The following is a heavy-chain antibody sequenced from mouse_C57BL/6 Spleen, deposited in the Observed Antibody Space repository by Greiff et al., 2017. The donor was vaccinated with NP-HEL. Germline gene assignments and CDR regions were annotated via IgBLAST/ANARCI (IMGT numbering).Heavy chain of an antibody. Sequence: VQLQQSGASVKISCKASGYAFSSYWMNWVKQRPGKGLEWIGQIYPGDGDTNYNGKFKGKATLTADKSSSTAYMQLSSLTSEDSAVYFCAREVLDYWGQGTTLTVSS. CDR1: GYAFSSYW. V-gene: IGHV1-80*01. CDR2: IYPGDGDT. CDR3: AREVLDY. J-gene: IGHJ2*01.